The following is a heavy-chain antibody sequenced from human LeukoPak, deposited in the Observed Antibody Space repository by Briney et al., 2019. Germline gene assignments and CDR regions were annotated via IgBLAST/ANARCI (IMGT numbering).Heavy chain of an antibody. CDR3: AGSYCSSTSCYSSFQH. D-gene: IGHD2-2*01. Sequence: ASVKVSCKASGGTFSSYAISWVRQAPGQGLEWMGGIIPIFGTANYAQKFQGRVTITADESTSTAYMELSSLRSEDTAVYYCAGSYCSSTSCYSSFQHWGQGTLVTVSS. J-gene: IGHJ1*01. CDR1: GGTFSSYA. CDR2: IIPIFGTA. V-gene: IGHV1-69*13.